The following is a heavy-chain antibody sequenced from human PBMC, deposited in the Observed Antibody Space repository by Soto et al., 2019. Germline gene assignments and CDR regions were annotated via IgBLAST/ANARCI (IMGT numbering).Heavy chain of an antibody. V-gene: IGHV6-1*01. CDR1: GDSVSSNSAA. CDR3: AGTSSFEWYYMEV. J-gene: IGHJ6*03. CDR2: TYYRSRWYN. Sequence: SQTLSLTCVISGDSVSSNSAAWNWIRQSPSRGLEWLGRTYYRSRWYNDYAVSVRSRITVNADTSKNQFSLHLNSVTPEDTAVYCWAGTSSFEWYYMEVWGKGTTVTVPS. D-gene: IGHD3-3*01.